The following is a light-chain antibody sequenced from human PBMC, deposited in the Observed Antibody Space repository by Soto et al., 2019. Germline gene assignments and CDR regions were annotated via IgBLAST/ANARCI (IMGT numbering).Light chain of an antibody. CDR1: RSDVGSYNF. J-gene: IGLJ2*01. V-gene: IGLV2-23*01. CDR2: EAD. Sequence: QSALTQPASVSGSPGQSISISYTGSRSDVGSYNFVSWYQLFPGKAPKLIIYEADKRPSGVSSRFSGSKSGFTASLTISGLQDEDEADYFCSSYAGDSALIFGGGTKLTVL. CDR3: SSYAGDSALI.